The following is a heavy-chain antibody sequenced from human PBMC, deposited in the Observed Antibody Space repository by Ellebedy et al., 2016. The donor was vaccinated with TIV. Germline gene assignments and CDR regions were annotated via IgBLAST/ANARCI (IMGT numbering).Heavy chain of an antibody. Sequence: GESLKISCVVSGFTFSTYAMRWFRQAPGKGLEWVSALTTGGVTFYADSVKGRFTISRDSSKNTLYPQMNSLRDDDMAVYYCAGLPTVRIAREVGWFDAWGRGTLVTVSS. CDR1: GFTFSTYA. CDR3: AGLPTVRIAREVGWFDA. CDR2: LTTGGVT. J-gene: IGHJ5*02. V-gene: IGHV3-23*01. D-gene: IGHD6-13*01.